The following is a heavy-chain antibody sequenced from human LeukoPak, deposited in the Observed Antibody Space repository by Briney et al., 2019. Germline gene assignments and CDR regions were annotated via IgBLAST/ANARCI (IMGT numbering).Heavy chain of an antibody. J-gene: IGHJ4*02. V-gene: IGHV4-34*01. Sequence: PSETLSLTCAVYGGSFSGHYWSWIRQPPGKGLEWIGEINHSGSTNYNPSLKSRVTISVDTSKNQFSLKLSSVTAADTAVYYCARARRTVPTWDFDYWGQGTLVTVSS. D-gene: IGHD4-17*01. CDR3: ARARRTVPTWDFDY. CDR2: INHSGST. CDR1: GGSFSGHY.